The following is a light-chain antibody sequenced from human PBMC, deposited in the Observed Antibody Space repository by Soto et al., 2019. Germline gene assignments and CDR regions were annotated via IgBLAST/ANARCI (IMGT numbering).Light chain of an antibody. J-gene: IGKJ1*01. CDR2: AAS. V-gene: IGKV1-39*01. CDR3: QQSYNIPPGT. CDR1: QSIANY. Sequence: DIQMTQSPSSLSASVGDSVTLTCRASQSIANYLNWYQQRPGRAPKLLIYAASTLQSGVPSRFSGSGSGTDFTLTISSLQPEDFATYYCQQSYNIPPGTFGQGTKVDIK.